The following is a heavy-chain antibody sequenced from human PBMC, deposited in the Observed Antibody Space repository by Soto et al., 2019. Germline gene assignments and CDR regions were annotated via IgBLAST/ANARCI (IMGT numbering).Heavy chain of an antibody. J-gene: IGHJ5*02. CDR1: GFTFSSYA. D-gene: IGHD6-13*01. Sequence: GGSLRLSCTASGFTFSSYAMHWVRQAPGKGLEWVAVISYDGSNKYYADSVKGRFTISRDNSKNTLYLQMNSLRAEDTAVYYCARDGLAAAGNPFDPWGQGTLVTVSS. CDR2: ISYDGSNK. V-gene: IGHV3-30-3*01. CDR3: ARDGLAAAGNPFDP.